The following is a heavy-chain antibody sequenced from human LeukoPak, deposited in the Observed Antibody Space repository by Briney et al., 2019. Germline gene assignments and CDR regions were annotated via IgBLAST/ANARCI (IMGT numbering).Heavy chain of an antibody. CDR1: GFTFRKYC. V-gene: IGHV3-30*18. Sequence: PGGSLRLSCAASGFTFRKYCMKWVRQAPGKGLEWVAVISYDGSNKYYADSVKGRFTISRDNSKNTLYLQMNSLRAEDTAVYYCAKAAGGNSVYFDYWGQGTLVTVSS. CDR2: ISYDGSNK. D-gene: IGHD4-23*01. J-gene: IGHJ4*02. CDR3: AKAAGGNSVYFDY.